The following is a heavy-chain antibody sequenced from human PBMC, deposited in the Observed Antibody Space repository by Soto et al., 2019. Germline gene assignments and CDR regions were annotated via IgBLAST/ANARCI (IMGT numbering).Heavy chain of an antibody. D-gene: IGHD7-27*01. CDR1: GDCISNSRLY. CDR2: IYDSGNT. CDR3: ARRWGRTFDN. Sequence: PSETLSLACSVSGDCISNSRLYWAWISQPPGKGLEWIGYIYDSGNTYYNPSLKSRVTMSVDTSKNQFSPKLSSVTAADTAVYYCARRWGRTFDNWGQGTLVTVSS. J-gene: IGHJ4*02. V-gene: IGHV4-39*07.